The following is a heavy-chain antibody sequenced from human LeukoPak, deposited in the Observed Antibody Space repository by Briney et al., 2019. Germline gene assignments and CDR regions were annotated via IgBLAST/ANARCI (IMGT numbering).Heavy chain of an antibody. CDR3: ARTLLRYFDWLFRAFDI. D-gene: IGHD3-9*01. Sequence: ASVKVSCKASGYTFTGYYMHWVRQAPGQGLEWMGWINPNSGGTNYAQKFQGRVTMTRDTSISTAYMELSSLRSEDTAVYYCARTLLRYFDWLFRAFDIWGQGTMVTVSS. CDR2: INPNSGGT. CDR1: GYTFTGYY. J-gene: IGHJ3*02. V-gene: IGHV1-2*02.